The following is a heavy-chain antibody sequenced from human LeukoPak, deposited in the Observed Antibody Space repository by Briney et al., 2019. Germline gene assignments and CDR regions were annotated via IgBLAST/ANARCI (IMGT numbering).Heavy chain of an antibody. D-gene: IGHD6-13*01. J-gene: IGHJ4*02. CDR3: ARDRRSSGSSWLMYYFDY. CDR1: GYNFTDYY. Sequence: ASVKVSCKASGYNFTDYYVHWVRQAPGQGLEWMGWIIAYNGNTNYAQKLQGRVTMTTDTSTSTAYMELRSLRSDDTAVYYCARDRRSSGSSWLMYYFDYWGQGTLVTVSS. V-gene: IGHV1-18*04. CDR2: IIAYNGNT.